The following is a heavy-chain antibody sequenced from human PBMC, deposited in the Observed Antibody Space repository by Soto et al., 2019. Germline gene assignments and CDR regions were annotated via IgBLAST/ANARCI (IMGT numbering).Heavy chain of an antibody. CDR3: AIPSRGSIAAAGTLDY. CDR1: GYTFTGYY. J-gene: IGHJ4*02. D-gene: IGHD6-13*01. CDR2: INPNSGGT. Sequence: GASVKVSCKASGYTFTGYYMHWVRQAPGQGLEWMGWINPNSGGTNYAQKFQGRVTMTRDTSISTAYMELSRLRSDDTAVYYCAIPSRGSIAAAGTLDYWGQGTLVTVSS. V-gene: IGHV1-2*02.